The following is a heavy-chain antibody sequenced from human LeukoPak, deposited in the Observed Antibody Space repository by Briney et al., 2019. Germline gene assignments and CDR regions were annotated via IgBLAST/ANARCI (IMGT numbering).Heavy chain of an antibody. Sequence: ASVKVSCKASGYTFTGYYMHWVRQAPGQGLEWMGWINPNSGGTNYAQKFQGRVTMTRDTSISTAYMELSRLRSDDTAVYYCARGSHNDIVVVPAARRAFDIWGQGTMVTVSS. J-gene: IGHJ3*02. CDR2: INPNSGGT. D-gene: IGHD2-2*01. V-gene: IGHV1-2*02. CDR1: GYTFTGYY. CDR3: ARGSHNDIVVVPAARRAFDI.